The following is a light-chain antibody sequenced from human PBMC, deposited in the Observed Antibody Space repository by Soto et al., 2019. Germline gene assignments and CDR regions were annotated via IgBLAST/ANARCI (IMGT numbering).Light chain of an antibody. CDR1: PSISSSY. CDR2: DAS. J-gene: IGKJ1*01. Sequence: EIVLTQSPGSLSLSPGERATLSCRASPSISSSYLAWYQQKRGQAPRLLIYDASTRATGIPARFSGSGSGTEFTLTISSLQSADFAVYYCQQYHNWWTFGQGTKVEVK. V-gene: IGKV3-15*01. CDR3: QQYHNWWT.